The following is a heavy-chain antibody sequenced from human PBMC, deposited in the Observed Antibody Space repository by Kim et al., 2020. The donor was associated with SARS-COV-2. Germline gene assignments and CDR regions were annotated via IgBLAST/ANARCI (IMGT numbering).Heavy chain of an antibody. CDR3: ARDPGSSSDWYDP. V-gene: IGHV4-30-4*01. CDR2: IFYSGGTRYTGGS. CDR1: GDFINSGDYY. D-gene: IGHD1-26*01. J-gene: IGHJ5*02. Sequence: SETLSLTCTVSGDFINSGDYYWSWIRQPPGKGLEWIGYIFYSGGTRYTGGSYYNPSLRGRVQISIDGSKNQFSLRLTSVTPSDTAIYYCARDPGSSSDWYDPWGQGTLVTVSS.